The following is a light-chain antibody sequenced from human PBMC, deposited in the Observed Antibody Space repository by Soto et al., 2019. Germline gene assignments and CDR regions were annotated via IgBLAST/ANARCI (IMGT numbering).Light chain of an antibody. V-gene: IGKV3-20*01. CDR3: QQYGSSSWT. J-gene: IGKJ1*01. Sequence: EIVLTQSPGTLSLSPGERATLSCRASQSVSSSYLAWYQQKPGQAPRLLIYGASRRATGIPDRFSGSGSGTDFTLTISRLEPEDFAVYYYQQYGSSSWTFGQGTKVEIK. CDR1: QSVSSSY. CDR2: GAS.